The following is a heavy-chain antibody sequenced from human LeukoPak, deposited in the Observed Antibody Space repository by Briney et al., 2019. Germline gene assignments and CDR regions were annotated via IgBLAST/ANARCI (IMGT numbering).Heavy chain of an antibody. J-gene: IGHJ4*02. CDR2: ISASSNFI. V-gene: IGHV3-21*01. CDR1: GFTVSSNY. D-gene: IGHD6-19*01. CDR3: ARDPGYGSGWFDY. Sequence: PGGSLRLSCAASGFTVSSNYMSWVRQAPGKGLEWVSSISASSNFISYADSVKGRFTISRDNAKKSLYLQMNSVRAEDTAVYYCARDPGYGSGWFDYWGQGALVTVSS.